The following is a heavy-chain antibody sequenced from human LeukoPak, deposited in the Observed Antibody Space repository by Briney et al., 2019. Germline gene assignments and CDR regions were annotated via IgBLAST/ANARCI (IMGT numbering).Heavy chain of an antibody. CDR2: IYYSGST. D-gene: IGHD6-19*01. V-gene: IGHV4-59*08. CDR1: GGSISSYY. Sequence: NASETLSLTCTVSGGSISSYYWSWIRQSPGKGLEWIGYIYYSGSTNYNPSLKSRVTISVDTSKNQFSLKLSSVTAADTAVYYCARFSSGWTAFDCWGQGTLVTVSS. CDR3: ARFSSGWTAFDC. J-gene: IGHJ4*02.